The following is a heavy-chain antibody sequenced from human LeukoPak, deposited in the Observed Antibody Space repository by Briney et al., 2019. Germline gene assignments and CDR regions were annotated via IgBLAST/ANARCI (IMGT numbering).Heavy chain of an antibody. D-gene: IGHD3-22*01. V-gene: IGHV3-48*01. J-gene: IGHJ4*02. CDR1: GFTFSSYS. CDR2: ISSSSSTI. CDR3: ARMSGFMIVVAELDY. Sequence: QSGGSLRLSCAASGFTFSSYSMNWVRQAPGKGLEWVSYISSSSSTIYYADSVKGRFTISRDNAKNSLYLQMNSLRAEDTAVYYCARMSGFMIVVAELDYWGQGTLVTVSS.